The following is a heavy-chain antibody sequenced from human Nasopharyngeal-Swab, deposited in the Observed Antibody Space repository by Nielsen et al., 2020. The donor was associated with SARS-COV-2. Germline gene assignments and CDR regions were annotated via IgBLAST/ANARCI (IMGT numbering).Heavy chain of an antibody. Sequence: SATLSLTCTVSGGSISSSSYYWGWIRQPPGKGLEWIGSIYYSGSTYYNPSLKSRVTISVDTSKNQFSLKLSSVTAADTAVYYCARHYYDSSGYYSGPIYYFDYWGQGTLVTVSS. J-gene: IGHJ4*02. CDR3: ARHYYDSSGYYSGPIYYFDY. V-gene: IGHV4-39*01. CDR1: GGSISSSSYY. D-gene: IGHD3-22*01. CDR2: IYYSGST.